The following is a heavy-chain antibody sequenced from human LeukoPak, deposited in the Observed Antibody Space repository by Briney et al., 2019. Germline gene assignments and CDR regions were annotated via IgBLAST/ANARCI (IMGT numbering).Heavy chain of an antibody. CDR2: ISSSSSYI. J-gene: IGHJ6*03. V-gene: IGHV3-21*01. CDR3: ARVGMVYAIYYYYYYMDV. Sequence: GGTLRLSCAASGFTFSSYSMNWVRQAPGKGLEWVSSISSSSSYIYYADSVKGRFTISRDNAKNSLHLQMNSLRAEDPAVYYCARVGMVYAIYYYYYYMDVWGKGTTVTVSS. CDR1: GFTFSSYS. D-gene: IGHD2-8*01.